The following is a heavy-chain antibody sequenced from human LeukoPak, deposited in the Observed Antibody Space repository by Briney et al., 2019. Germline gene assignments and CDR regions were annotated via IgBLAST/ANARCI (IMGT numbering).Heavy chain of an antibody. V-gene: IGHV4-39*01. Sequence: SETLSLTCTVSGGSISSSSYYWGWIRQPPGKGLEWIGSIYYSGSTYYNPSLKNRVTISVDTSKNQFSLKLSSVTAADTAVYYCARAGSLFYYYGMDVWGQGTTVTVSS. CDR3: ARAGSLFYYYGMDV. CDR2: IYYSGST. CDR1: GGSISSSSYY. J-gene: IGHJ6*02. D-gene: IGHD2-15*01.